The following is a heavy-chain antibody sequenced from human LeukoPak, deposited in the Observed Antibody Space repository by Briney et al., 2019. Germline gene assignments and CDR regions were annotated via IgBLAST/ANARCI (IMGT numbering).Heavy chain of an antibody. CDR3: TTDRPGYYARFDY. J-gene: IGHJ4*02. Sequence: PAGSLTRSCAASGFTFSNAWMSWVRQAPGKGLEWVGRIKSKTAGGTTDYAAPVKGGITISRDDSKNTLYRQMNNLKTEDTGVYYCTTDRPGYYARFDYWGQGTLVTVSS. CDR2: IKSKTAGGTT. V-gene: IGHV3-15*01. CDR1: GFTFSNAW. D-gene: IGHD3-3*01.